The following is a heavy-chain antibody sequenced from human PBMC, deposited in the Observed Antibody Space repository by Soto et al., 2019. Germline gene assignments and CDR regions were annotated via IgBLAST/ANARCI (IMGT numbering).Heavy chain of an antibody. J-gene: IGHJ5*02. V-gene: IGHV1-18*01. CDR1: GYTLTSYG. D-gene: IGHD6-13*01. CDR3: ARTPGYSSSWYWFDP. Sequence: ASMKVSCKASGYTLTSYGISWVRQAPGQWLECMGWISAYNGNTNYAQKLQGRLTMTTDTSTSTAYMELRSLRSDDTAVYYCARTPGYSSSWYWFDPWGQGTLVTVSS. CDR2: ISAYNGNT.